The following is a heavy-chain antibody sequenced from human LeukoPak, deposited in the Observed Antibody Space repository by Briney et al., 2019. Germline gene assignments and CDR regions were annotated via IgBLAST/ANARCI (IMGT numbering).Heavy chain of an antibody. CDR1: GYTFTGYY. D-gene: IGHD3-22*01. CDR2: INPNSGGT. CDR3: ARVYYDSSEYYFDY. Sequence: GASVKVSCKASGYTFTGYYMHWVRQAPGQGLEWMGWINPNSGGTNYAQKFQGRVTMTRDTSISTAYMELSRLRSDDTAVYYCARVYYDSSEYYFDYWGQGTLVTVSS. J-gene: IGHJ4*02. V-gene: IGHV1-2*02.